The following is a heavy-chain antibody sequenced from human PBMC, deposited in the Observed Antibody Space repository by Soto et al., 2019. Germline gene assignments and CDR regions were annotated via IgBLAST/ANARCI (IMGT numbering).Heavy chain of an antibody. J-gene: IGHJ6*02. CDR3: ARRPSGSGCRAGLYYYYYGMDV. CDR2: IWYDGSNK. D-gene: IGHD6-19*01. V-gene: IGHV3-33*01. Sequence: GGSVRLSCAASGFTFSSYGMHWVRQAPGKGLEWGAVIWYDGSNKYYADSVKGRFTISRDNSKNPLYLKMNSLRAEEAAVYYWARRPSGSGCRAGLYYYYYGMDVWGEGT. CDR1: GFTFSSYG.